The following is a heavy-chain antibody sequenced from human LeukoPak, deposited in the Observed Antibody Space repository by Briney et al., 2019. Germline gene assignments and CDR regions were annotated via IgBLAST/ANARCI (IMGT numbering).Heavy chain of an antibody. J-gene: IGHJ6*03. Sequence: SETLSLTCTVSGGSISSSSYYWGWIRQPPGKGLEWIGSIYYSGSTYYNPSLKSRVTISVDTSKNQFSLKLSSVTAADTAVYYCAGGRSDNYYMDVWGKGTTVTVSS. CDR3: AGGRSDNYYMDV. CDR1: GGSISSSSYY. CDR2: IYYSGST. D-gene: IGHD1-26*01. V-gene: IGHV4-39*07.